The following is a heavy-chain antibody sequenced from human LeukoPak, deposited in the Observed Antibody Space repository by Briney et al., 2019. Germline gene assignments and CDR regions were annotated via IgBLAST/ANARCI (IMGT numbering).Heavy chain of an antibody. CDR3: ASTARQYGSGSYYHYYYYMDV. Sequence: SQTLSLTCTVSGGSISSGSYYWSWIRQPAGKGLEWIGRIYTSGSTNYNPSLKSRVTISVDTSKNQFSLKLSSVTAADTAVYYYASTARQYGSGSYYHYYYYMDVWGKGTTVTVSS. D-gene: IGHD3-10*01. V-gene: IGHV4-61*02. J-gene: IGHJ6*03. CDR2: IYTSGST. CDR1: GGSISSGSYY.